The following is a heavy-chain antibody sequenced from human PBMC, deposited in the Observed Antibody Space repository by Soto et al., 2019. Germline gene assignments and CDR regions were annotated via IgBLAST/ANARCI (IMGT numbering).Heavy chain of an antibody. J-gene: IGHJ4*02. CDR1: GTSVTRNY. CDR2: ISYNGNS. CDR3: ARNRGGNSGLFDY. V-gene: IGHV4-59*02. Sequence: QMRLQESGPALVSPSETLSLTCNVSGTSVTRNYWTWIRQPPGKGLEWIGDISYNGNSNTNPALTTRVSMSVDKSQNQFSLEVKSVTAADTAVYYCARNRGGNSGLFDYWGLGILVSVSS. D-gene: IGHD2-21*01.